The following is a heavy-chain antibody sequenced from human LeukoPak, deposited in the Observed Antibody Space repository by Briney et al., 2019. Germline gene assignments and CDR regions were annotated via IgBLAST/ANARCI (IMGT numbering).Heavy chain of an antibody. CDR1: GFTFSSYS. V-gene: IGHV3-48*01. CDR3: ARDPPPNYYDSSGYYYSYYYYGMDV. J-gene: IGHJ6*02. D-gene: IGHD3-22*01. CDR2: ISSSSSTI. Sequence: PGGSLRLSCAASGFTFSSYSMNWVRQVPGKGLEWVSYISSSSSTIYYADSVKGRFTISRDNAKNSLYLQMNSLRAEDTAVYYCARDPPPNYYDSSGYYYSYYYYGMDVWGQGTTVTVSS.